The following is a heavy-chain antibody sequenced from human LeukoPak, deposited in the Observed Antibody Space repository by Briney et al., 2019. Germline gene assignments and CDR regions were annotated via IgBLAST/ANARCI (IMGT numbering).Heavy chain of an antibody. CDR3: ARHNYCSSTSCYSP. J-gene: IGHJ5*02. D-gene: IGHD2-2*01. CDR2: IYYSGST. V-gene: IGHV4-59*08. Sequence: SETLSLTCTVSGGSISSYYWSWIRQPPGKGLEWIGYIYYSGSTNYNPSLKSRVTISVDTSKNQFSLKLSSVTAADTAVYYCARHNYCSSTSCYSPWGQGTLVTVPS. CDR1: GGSISSYY.